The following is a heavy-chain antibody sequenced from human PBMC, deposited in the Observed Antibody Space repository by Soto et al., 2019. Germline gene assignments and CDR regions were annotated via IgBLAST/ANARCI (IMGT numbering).Heavy chain of an antibody. J-gene: IGHJ6*03. CDR1: GFTFRRYW. D-gene: IGHD3-10*01. CDR3: ARRDSGSGYYMDV. V-gene: IGHV3-74*01. Sequence: EVQLVESGGGVVQPGGSLRLSCAASGFTFRRYWMDWVRQIPGKGLVWVSSLNSDGISTSYADSGKGRFSIARDNAKNILYLQMNILRAEDTAIFHGARRDSGSGYYMDVWGKGTAVTVSS. CDR2: LNSDGIST.